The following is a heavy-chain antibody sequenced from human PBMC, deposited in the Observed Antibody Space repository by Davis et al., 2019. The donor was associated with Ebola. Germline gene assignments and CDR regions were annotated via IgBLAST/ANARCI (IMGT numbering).Heavy chain of an antibody. V-gene: IGHV1-69*13. D-gene: IGHD6-13*01. Sequence: AASVKVSCKASGYTFTSYGISWVRQAPGQGLEWMGGIIPILGTPNYAQKFQGRVTITADESTSKAYMELSSLRSEDTAMYYCARGAATAGIYFDYWGQGTLVTVSS. CDR3: ARGAATAGIYFDY. CDR1: GYTFTSYG. J-gene: IGHJ4*02. CDR2: IIPILGTP.